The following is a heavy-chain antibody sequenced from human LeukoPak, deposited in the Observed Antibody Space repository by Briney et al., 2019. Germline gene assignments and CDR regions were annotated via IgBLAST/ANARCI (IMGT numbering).Heavy chain of an antibody. Sequence: GGSLRLSCAASGFAFSSYWMSWVRQAPGKGLEWVADIKQDGSEKYYVDSVKGRFTISRDNAKNSLYLQMNSLRVEDTGVYYCATNYGAGSYANYWGQGTLVTVSS. D-gene: IGHD3-10*01. CDR2: IKQDGSEK. CDR1: GFAFSSYW. CDR3: ATNYGAGSYANY. J-gene: IGHJ4*02. V-gene: IGHV3-7*01.